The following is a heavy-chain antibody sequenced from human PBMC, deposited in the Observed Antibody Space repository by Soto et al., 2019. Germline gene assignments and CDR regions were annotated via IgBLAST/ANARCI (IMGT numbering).Heavy chain of an antibody. V-gene: IGHV3-7*01. CDR2: IKQDGSEK. J-gene: IGHJ4*02. CDR3: ARGPGDFWRAYWLDY. Sequence: EVQLVESGGGLVQPGGSLRLSGAASGFTFSTYWMSWVRQAPGKGLEWVANIKQDGSEKYYVDSVKGRLTISRDNAKNSLWLQMNSLRAEDTAVYYCARGPGDFWRAYWLDYWGQGTLVTVSS. D-gene: IGHD3-3*01. CDR1: GFTFSTYW.